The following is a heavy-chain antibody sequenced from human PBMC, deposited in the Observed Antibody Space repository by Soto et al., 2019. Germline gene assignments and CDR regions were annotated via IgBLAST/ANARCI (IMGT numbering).Heavy chain of an antibody. CDR2: IDPSDSYT. D-gene: IGHD6-13*01. CDR1: GYSFTSYW. J-gene: IGHJ6*02. V-gene: IGHV5-10-1*01. CDR3: ARLISSSVYYYYYGMDV. Sequence: GASLKISCKGSGYSFTSYWISWVRQMPGKGLEWMGRIDPSDSYTNYSPSFQGHVTISADKSISTAYLQWSSLKASDTAMYYCARLISSSVYYYYYGMDVWGQGTTVTVSS.